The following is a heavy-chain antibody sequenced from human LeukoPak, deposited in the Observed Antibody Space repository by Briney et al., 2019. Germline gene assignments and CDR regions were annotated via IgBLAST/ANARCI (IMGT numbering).Heavy chain of an antibody. V-gene: IGHV4-34*01. CDR2: INHSGST. J-gene: IGHJ4*02. Sequence: SETLSLTCTVSGGSISSYYWSWIRQPPGKGLEWIGEINHSGSTNYNPSLKSRVTISVDTSKNQFSLKLSSVTAADTAVYYCARGKVWGSSPYYFDYWGQGTLVTVSS. CDR1: GGSISSYY. CDR3: ARGKVWGSSPYYFDY. D-gene: IGHD3-16*01.